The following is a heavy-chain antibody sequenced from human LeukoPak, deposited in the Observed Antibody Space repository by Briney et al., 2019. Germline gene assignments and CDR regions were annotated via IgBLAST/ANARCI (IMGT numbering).Heavy chain of an antibody. CDR1: GFTFGSYS. CDR3: ARAQIMITFGGVIVISALDY. Sequence: PGGSLRLSCAGSGFTFGSYSMNWVRQAPGKGLEWVSYISSSGSTIYYADSVKGRFTISRDNAKNSLYLQMNSLRAEDTAVYYCARAQIMITFGGVIVISALDYWGQGTLVTVSS. J-gene: IGHJ4*02. CDR2: ISSSGSTI. D-gene: IGHD3-16*02. V-gene: IGHV3-48*04.